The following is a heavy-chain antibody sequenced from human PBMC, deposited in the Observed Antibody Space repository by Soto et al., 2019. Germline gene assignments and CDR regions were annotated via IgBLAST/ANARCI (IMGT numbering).Heavy chain of an antibody. V-gene: IGHV4-59*02. CDR2: IYYSGNT. Sequence: QVHLQESGPGLMKPSETLSLTCSVSGGSVSNYYWSWIRQPPGKGLEWIGYIYYSGNTNYNPSLKSRVTISVDTSKNQFSLKLSSVTAADTAVYYCARWNSSGWYGWFDPGGQGTLVTVSS. D-gene: IGHD6-19*01. J-gene: IGHJ5*02. CDR1: GGSVSNYY. CDR3: ARWNSSGWYGWFDP.